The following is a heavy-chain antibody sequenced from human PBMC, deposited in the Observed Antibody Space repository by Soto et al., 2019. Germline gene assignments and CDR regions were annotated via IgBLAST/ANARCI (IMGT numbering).Heavy chain of an antibody. D-gene: IGHD2-2*01. CDR2: IIPISGTA. J-gene: IGHJ6*02. V-gene: IGHV1-69*01. CDR1: GGTFSSYA. Sequence: QVPLVQSGAEVKKPGSSVKVSCKASGGTFSSYAISWVRQATGQGLEWMGGIIPISGTANYAQKFQGRVTITADESTSTAYMELSSLRSEDTAVYYCARSQGSSTSLEIYYYYYYGMDVWGQGTTVTVSS. CDR3: ARSQGSSTSLEIYYYYYYGMDV.